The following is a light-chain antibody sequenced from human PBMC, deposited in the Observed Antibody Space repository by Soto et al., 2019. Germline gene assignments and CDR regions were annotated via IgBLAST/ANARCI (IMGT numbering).Light chain of an antibody. CDR1: QSVSSDY. Sequence: DSVLTQSPGTLSLSPGERATLSCRASQSVSSDYLAWYQVKPGQAPRLLIYDASTRATGIPDRFSGSGSGTDFTLTISRLEPEDLEIYYCQQYGDSPETVGQGTKVEIK. CDR3: QQYGDSPET. CDR2: DAS. V-gene: IGKV3-20*01. J-gene: IGKJ1*01.